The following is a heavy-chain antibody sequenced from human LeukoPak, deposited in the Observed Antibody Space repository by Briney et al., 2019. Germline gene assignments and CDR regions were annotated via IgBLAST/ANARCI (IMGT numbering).Heavy chain of an antibody. Sequence: ASVKVSCKASGYTFTSYDINWVRQATGQGLEWMGWISAYNGNTNYAQKLQGRVTMTTDTSTSTAYMELRSLRSDDTAVYYCASTFGNYYYDSSGYTDHDAFDIWGQGTMVTVSS. J-gene: IGHJ3*02. V-gene: IGHV1-18*01. D-gene: IGHD3-22*01. CDR3: ASTFGNYYYDSSGYTDHDAFDI. CDR1: GYTFTSYD. CDR2: ISAYNGNT.